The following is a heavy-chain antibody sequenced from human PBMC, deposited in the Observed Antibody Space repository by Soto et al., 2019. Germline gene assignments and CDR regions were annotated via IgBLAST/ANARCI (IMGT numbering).Heavy chain of an antibody. CDR3: ARDSSAWPNYFDS. CDR1: GFVFSTHA. J-gene: IGHJ4*02. Sequence: GGSLRLSCAASGFVFSTHAMSWVRQAPGKGLEWVLSISGRTGDTYYADSVKGRFTISRDNSKNTVTLQMNSLRAEDTAVYYCARDSSAWPNYFDSWGQGTLVTVSS. CDR2: ISGRTGDT. V-gene: IGHV3-23*01. D-gene: IGHD6-19*01.